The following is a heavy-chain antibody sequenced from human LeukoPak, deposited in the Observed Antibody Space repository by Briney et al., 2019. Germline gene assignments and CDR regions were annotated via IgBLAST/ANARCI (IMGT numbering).Heavy chain of an antibody. J-gene: IGHJ4*02. V-gene: IGHV1-18*01. CDR3: ARDRSSFDY. CDR1: GYTFSSYG. D-gene: IGHD6-6*01. CDR2: ISANNANT. Sequence: ASVKVSCKASGYTFSSYGISWVRQAPGQGLEWMGWISANNANTNYAQKFQGRVTMTTDTSTSTAYMELRTLRSDDTAVYYCARDRSSFDYWGQGTLVTVSS.